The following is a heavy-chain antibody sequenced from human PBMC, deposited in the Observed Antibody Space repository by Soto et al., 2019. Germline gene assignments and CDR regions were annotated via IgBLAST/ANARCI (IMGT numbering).Heavy chain of an antibody. CDR1: GGSFSGYY. CDR3: ARRHGLDIDAYY. J-gene: IGHJ4*02. V-gene: IGHV4-34*01. Sequence: PSETLSLTCDVYGGSFSGYYWSWIRQSPGKGLEWIGQIKHSGGTNYNPLLKSRVTISVDTPRNKFSLKLSSVTAADTAVYFCARRHGLDIDAYYWGQG. D-gene: IGHD3-10*01. CDR2: IKHSGGT.